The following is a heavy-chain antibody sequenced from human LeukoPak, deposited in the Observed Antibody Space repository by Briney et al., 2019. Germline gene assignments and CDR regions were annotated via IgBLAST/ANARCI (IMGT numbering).Heavy chain of an antibody. D-gene: IGHD2-2*01. J-gene: IGHJ4*02. V-gene: IGHV3-23*01. CDR3: AKDMKDSYVVPAATFDY. CDR1: GFTFSSYA. Sequence: GGSLRLSCAASGFTFSSYAMSWVRQAPGKGLEWVSAISGSGGSTYYSDSVKGRFTISRDNSKNTLYLQMNSLRAEDTAVYYCAKDMKDSYVVPAATFDYWGQGTLVTVSS. CDR2: ISGSGGST.